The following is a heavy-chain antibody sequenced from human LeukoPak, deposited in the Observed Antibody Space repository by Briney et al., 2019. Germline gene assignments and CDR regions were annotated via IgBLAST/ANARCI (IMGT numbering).Heavy chain of an antibody. CDR1: GYTLTTYG. V-gene: IGHV1-18*01. D-gene: IGHD5-12*01. J-gene: IGHJ5*02. CDR2: INAYNGNT. CDR3: ARLGYGNNWFDP. Sequence: ASVKVSCKPSGYTLTTYGIGWVRPAPGQGLEWMGWINAYNGNTNYAQKLQGRVTMTTDTSTSTAYMELRSLRSDDTAVYYCARLGYGNNWFDPWGQGTLVTVSS.